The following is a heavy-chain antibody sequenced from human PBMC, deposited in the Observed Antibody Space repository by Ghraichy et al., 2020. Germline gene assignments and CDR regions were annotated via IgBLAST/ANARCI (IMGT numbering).Heavy chain of an antibody. D-gene: IGHD5-18*01. J-gene: IGHJ4*02. CDR1: GYTFTGYY. CDR3: ARDLEDTAMVFGGCY. CDR2: INPNSGGT. Sequence: ASVKVSCKASGYTFTGYYMHWVRQAPGQGLEWMGWINPNSGGTNYAQKFQGRVTMTRDTSISTAYMELSRLRSDDTAVYYCARDLEDTAMVFGGCYWGQGTLVTVSS. V-gene: IGHV1-2*02.